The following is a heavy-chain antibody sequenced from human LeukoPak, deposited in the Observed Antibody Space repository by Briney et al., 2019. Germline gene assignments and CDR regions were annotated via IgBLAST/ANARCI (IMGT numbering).Heavy chain of an antibody. D-gene: IGHD3-3*01. CDR3: AKDRQPYYDFWSGSKDY. V-gene: IGHV3-23*01. J-gene: IGHJ4*02. CDR2: ISGSGGST. Sequence: PGGSLRLSCAASGFTFSSYAMSWVRQAPGKGLEWVSAISGSGGSTYYADSVKGRFTISRDNSKNTLYLQMNSLRAEDTAVYYCAKDRQPYYDFWSGSKDYWGQGTLVTVSS. CDR1: GFTFSSYA.